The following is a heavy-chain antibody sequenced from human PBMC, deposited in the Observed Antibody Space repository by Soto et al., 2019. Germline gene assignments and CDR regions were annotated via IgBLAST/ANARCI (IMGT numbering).Heavy chain of an antibody. Sequence: QVQLVQSGAEVKKPGASVKVSCKASGYTFTSYGISWVRQAPGQGLEWMGWISAYNGNTNYAQKLQGRVTMTTDTSTSTAYMELRSLSSDDTAVYYCARVIVVVPAATRSYYYYGMDVWGQGTTVTVSS. CDR3: ARVIVVVPAATRSYYYYGMDV. CDR1: GYTFTSYG. J-gene: IGHJ6*02. D-gene: IGHD2-2*01. V-gene: IGHV1-18*01. CDR2: ISAYNGNT.